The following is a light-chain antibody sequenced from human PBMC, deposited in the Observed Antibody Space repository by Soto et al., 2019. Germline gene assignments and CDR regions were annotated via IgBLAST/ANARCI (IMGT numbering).Light chain of an antibody. CDR1: SSDVGTRNF. CDR2: QVT. Sequence: QSALTQPASVSGSPGQSITISCTGTSSDVGTRNFVSWYQQHPGKAPKLMIYQVTNRPSGVSNRFSGSKSGNTASLTISGLQAEDEADYYCSSYTDSTNYVFGTGTKV. V-gene: IGLV2-14*01. J-gene: IGLJ1*01. CDR3: SSYTDSTNYV.